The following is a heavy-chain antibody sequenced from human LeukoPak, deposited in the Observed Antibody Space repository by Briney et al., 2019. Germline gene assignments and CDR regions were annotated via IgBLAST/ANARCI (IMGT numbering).Heavy chain of an antibody. Sequence: PSETLTLTCTVSGGSISSYYWSWIRQPPGKGLEWIGYIYYSGSTNYNPSLKSRVTISVDTSKNQFSLKLSSVTAADTAVYYCARAGYGDSDFDYWGQGTLVTVSS. J-gene: IGHJ4*02. V-gene: IGHV4-59*01. CDR3: ARAGYGDSDFDY. D-gene: IGHD4-17*01. CDR1: GGSISSYY. CDR2: IYYSGST.